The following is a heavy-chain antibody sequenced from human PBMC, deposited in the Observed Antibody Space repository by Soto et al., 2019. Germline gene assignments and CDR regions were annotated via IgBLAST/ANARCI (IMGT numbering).Heavy chain of an antibody. D-gene: IGHD3-22*01. J-gene: IGHJ4*02. CDR2: IIPIFGTA. CDR3: ARDPEGGYDSRAYYPYFFDS. Sequence: QVQLVQSGAEVKTPGSSVKVSCKASGDTFSSYVISWVRQAPGQGLELMGGIIPIFGTANYAQTFQGRVTITADKSTSTAYMELSSLTSEDTAVYYCARDPEGGYDSRAYYPYFFDSGGQGTRVTVSS. CDR1: GDTFSSYV. V-gene: IGHV1-69*06.